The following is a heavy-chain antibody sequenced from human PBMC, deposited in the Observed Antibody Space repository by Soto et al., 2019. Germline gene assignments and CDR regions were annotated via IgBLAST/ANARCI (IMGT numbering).Heavy chain of an antibody. J-gene: IGHJ3*02. V-gene: IGHV1-69*13. CDR3: ARDHRSTVVTHDAFDI. D-gene: IGHD4-17*01. Sequence: SVKVSCKASGGTFSSYAISWVRQAPGQGLEWMGGIIPIFGTANYAQKFQGRVTSTADESTSTAYMELSSLRSEDTAVYYCARDHRSTVVTHDAFDIWGQGTMVTVSS. CDR2: IIPIFGTA. CDR1: GGTFSSYA.